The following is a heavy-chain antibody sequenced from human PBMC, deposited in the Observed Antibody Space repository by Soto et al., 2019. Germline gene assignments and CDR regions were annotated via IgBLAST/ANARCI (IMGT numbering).Heavy chain of an antibody. D-gene: IGHD6-13*01. CDR1: GFTFSDYY. Sequence: GGSLRLSCAASGFTFSDYYMSWIRQAPGKGLEWVSYISSSGSTIYYADSVKGRFTISRDNAKNSLYLQMNSLRAEDTAVYYCAISSSWYPYIDYWGQGTLVTVSS. J-gene: IGHJ4*02. V-gene: IGHV3-11*01. CDR2: ISSSGSTI. CDR3: AISSSWYPYIDY.